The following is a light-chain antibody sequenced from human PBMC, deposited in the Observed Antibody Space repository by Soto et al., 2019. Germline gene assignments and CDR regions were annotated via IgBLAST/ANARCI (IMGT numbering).Light chain of an antibody. Sequence: EIVMTHSPATLSVSPCERATLSFSASETIGSTLAWSQQKPAQAPRLLFYFASSRATGVPARFSGSGSGTEFTLTIISLQSEDFAVYYCQQLHSCPPFTFGGGTKVDIK. V-gene: IGKV3-15*01. J-gene: IGKJ4*01. CDR2: FAS. CDR1: ETIGST. CDR3: QQLHSCPPFT.